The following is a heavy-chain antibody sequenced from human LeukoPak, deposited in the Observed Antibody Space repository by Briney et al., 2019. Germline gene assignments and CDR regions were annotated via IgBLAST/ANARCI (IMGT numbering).Heavy chain of an antibody. CDR3: ARDASRYCSSTSCYFDY. J-gene: IGHJ4*02. CDR2: IKQDGSEK. V-gene: IGHV3-7*01. CDR1: GFTFSSYW. Sequence: PGGSLRLSCAASGFTFSSYWMSWVRQAPGKGLEWVANIKQDGSEKYYVDSVKGRFTISRDNAKNSLYLQMNSLRAEDTAVYYCARDASRYCSSTSCYFDYWGQGTLVTVSS. D-gene: IGHD2-2*01.